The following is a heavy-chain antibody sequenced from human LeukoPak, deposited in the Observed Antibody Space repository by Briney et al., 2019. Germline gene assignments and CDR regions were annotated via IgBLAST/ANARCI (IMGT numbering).Heavy chain of an antibody. V-gene: IGHV3-53*01. CDR1: GFTVSSNY. Sequence: PGGSLRLSCAASGFTVSSNYMSWVRQAPGKGPEWVSVIYSGGSTYYADSVKGRFTISRDNSKNTLYLQMNSLRAEDTAVYYCARDRRYYYGSGEYYYYYYMDVWGKGTTVTISS. CDR3: ARDRRYYYGSGEYYYYYYMDV. D-gene: IGHD3-10*01. CDR2: IYSGGST. J-gene: IGHJ6*03.